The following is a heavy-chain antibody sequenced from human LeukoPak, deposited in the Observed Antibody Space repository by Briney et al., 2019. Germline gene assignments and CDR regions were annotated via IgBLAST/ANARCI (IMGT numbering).Heavy chain of an antibody. CDR1: GFSLTNYG. Sequence: GGSLRLSCGTSGFSLTNYGMHWVRQAPGKGLEWVAVLWYDGNRKFYADSVKDRFTISRDTSKRTLYLQMNSLRVEDTAVYYCTRDDDVNSRYSRFDYRGRGTLVTVSS. V-gene: IGHV3-33*01. CDR3: TRDDDVNSRYSRFDY. J-gene: IGHJ4*02. CDR2: LWYDGNRK. D-gene: IGHD2-15*01.